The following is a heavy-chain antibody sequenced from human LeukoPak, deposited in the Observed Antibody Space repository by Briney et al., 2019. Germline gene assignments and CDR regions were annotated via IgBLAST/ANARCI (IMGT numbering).Heavy chain of an antibody. CDR1: GYTFTSYD. D-gene: IGHD3-10*01. Sequence: GASVKVSCKASGYTFTSYDINWVRQATGQGLEWMGWMNPNGGNTGYAQKFQGRVTMTRNTSISTAYMELSSLRSEDTAVYYCARVQTMVRGVPYYWGQGTLVTVSS. V-gene: IGHV1-8*01. CDR2: MNPNGGNT. J-gene: IGHJ4*02. CDR3: ARVQTMVRGVPYY.